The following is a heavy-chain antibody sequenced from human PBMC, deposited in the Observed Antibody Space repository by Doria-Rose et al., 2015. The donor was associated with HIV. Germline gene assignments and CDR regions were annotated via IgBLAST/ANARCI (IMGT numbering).Heavy chain of an antibody. CDR3: ARIKSSRWYHKYYFDF. V-gene: IGHV2-26*01. D-gene: IGHD6-13*01. Sequence: ESGPVLVKPTETLTLTCTVSGVSLSSPGMGVSWIRQPPGKALEWPANIFSDDERSYKTSPKSRLTISRGTSKSQVVLTMTDMDPVDTATYYCARIKSSRWYHKYYFDFWGQGTLAIVSA. J-gene: IGHJ4*02. CDR1: GVSLSSPGMG. CDR2: IFSDDER.